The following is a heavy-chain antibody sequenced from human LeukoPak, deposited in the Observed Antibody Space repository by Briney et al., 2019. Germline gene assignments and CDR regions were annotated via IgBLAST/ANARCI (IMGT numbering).Heavy chain of an antibody. CDR3: ARDWRGSASGYFRGPIDY. CDR1: GFTFSSYA. Sequence: GGSLRLSCAASGFTFSSYAMSWVRQAPGKGLEWVANIKQDGSEKYYVDSVKGRFTISRDNAKNSLYLQMNSLRAEDTAVYYCARDWRGSASGYFRGPIDYWGQGTLVTVSS. J-gene: IGHJ4*02. CDR2: IKQDGSEK. D-gene: IGHD3-22*01. V-gene: IGHV3-7*01.